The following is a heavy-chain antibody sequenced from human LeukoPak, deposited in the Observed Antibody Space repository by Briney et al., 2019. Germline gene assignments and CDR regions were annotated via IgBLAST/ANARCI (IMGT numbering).Heavy chain of an antibody. CDR2: ISTSGTAV. J-gene: IGHJ4*02. CDR1: GFTFSDYY. V-gene: IGHV3-11*04. CDR3: AESPGGYSGPFGD. Sequence: GGSLRLSCAAAGFTFSDYYMSWIRQAPGKGLELVSYISTSGTAVYYADSVKGRFTISRDNAKNSLYLQMNSLRVEDTAVYYCAESPGGYSGPFGDWGQGTLVTVSS. D-gene: IGHD5-12*01.